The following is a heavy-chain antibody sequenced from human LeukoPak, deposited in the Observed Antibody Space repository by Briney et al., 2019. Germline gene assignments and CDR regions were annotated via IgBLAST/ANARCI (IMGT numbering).Heavy chain of an antibody. J-gene: IGHJ4*02. Sequence: GESLQISCQGSGYSFTSYWIGWVRPMPGKGLEWMGIIYPGDSDTRYSPSFQGQVTISADRSISTAYLQWSSLKASDTVMYYCARGLMGGYPRFDYWGQGNLVTVSS. CDR1: GYSFTSYW. CDR2: IYPGDSDT. CDR3: ARGLMGGYPRFDY. D-gene: IGHD3-22*01. V-gene: IGHV5-51*01.